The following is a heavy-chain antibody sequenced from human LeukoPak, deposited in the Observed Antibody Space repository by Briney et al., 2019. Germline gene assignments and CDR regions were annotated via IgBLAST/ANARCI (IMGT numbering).Heavy chain of an antibody. CDR2: IRYDGSNK. D-gene: IGHD2-21*02. CDR1: GFTFSSYG. J-gene: IGHJ4*02. CDR3: ARLVVVTANLDY. V-gene: IGHV3-30*02. Sequence: GGSLRLSCAASGFTFSSYGMHWVRQAPGKGLEWVAFIRYDGSNKYYADSVKGRFTISRDNSKSTPYLQMNSLRAEDTAVYYCARLVVVTANLDYWGQGTLVTVSS.